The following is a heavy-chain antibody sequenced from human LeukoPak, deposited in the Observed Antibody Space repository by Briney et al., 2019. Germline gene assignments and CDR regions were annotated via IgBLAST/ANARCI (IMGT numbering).Heavy chain of an antibody. CDR1: GFTFNTYS. D-gene: IGHD3-22*01. V-gene: IGHV3-48*01. Sequence: TGGSLRLSCAASGFTFNTYSMNWVRQAPGKGLEWVSYISSSSSTIYYTDSVKGRFTISRDNSKNTLYLQMNSLRAEDTAVYYCARGANYYDSSGYYVGFGMDVWGQGTTVTVSS. CDR2: ISSSSSTI. J-gene: IGHJ6*02. CDR3: ARGANYYDSSGYYVGFGMDV.